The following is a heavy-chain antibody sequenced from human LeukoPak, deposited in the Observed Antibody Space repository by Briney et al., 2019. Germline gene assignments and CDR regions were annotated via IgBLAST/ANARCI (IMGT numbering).Heavy chain of an antibody. V-gene: IGHV3-13*05. D-gene: IGHD3-10*01. CDR2: LVIAGDR. CDR1: GFIVNRND. J-gene: IGHJ4*02. Sequence: GGSLRLSCAASGFIVNRNDMHWVRQVTGKGLEWVSGLVIAGDRYYAGSVKGRFTISRDIAKNSLYLQMNSLGAGDTAVYYCARGRHSGGLKTTYFDYWGQGALVTVSS. CDR3: ARGRHSGGLKTTYFDY.